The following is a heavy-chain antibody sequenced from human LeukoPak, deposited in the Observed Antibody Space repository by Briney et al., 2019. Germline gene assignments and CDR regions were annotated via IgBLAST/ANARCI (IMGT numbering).Heavy chain of an antibody. V-gene: IGHV3-23*01. J-gene: IGHJ4*02. CDR1: GFTFSRYA. Sequence: GGSLRLSCAASGFTFSRYAMSWVRQAPGKGLEWVSAIRDSGDKTYYADSVKGRFTVSRDNSKNTLYLQMNSLGGGDTAVYFCARETTLLRGLLTLDYWGQGTPVTVSS. CDR3: ARETTLLRGLLTLDY. D-gene: IGHD3-10*01. CDR2: IRDSGDKT.